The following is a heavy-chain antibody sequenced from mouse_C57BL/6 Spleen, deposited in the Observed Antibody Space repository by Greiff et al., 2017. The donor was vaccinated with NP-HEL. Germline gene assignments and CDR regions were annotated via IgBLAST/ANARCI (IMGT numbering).Heavy chain of an antibody. J-gene: IGHJ2*01. CDR3: AKTGFNYFDY. CDR1: GYTFTSYW. CDR2: IHPNSGST. V-gene: IGHV1-64*01. Sequence: VQLQQPGAELVKPGASVKLSCKASGYTFTSYWMPWVKQRPGQGLEWIGMIHPNSGSTNYNEKFKSKATLTVDKSSSTAYMQLSSLTSEDSAVYYCAKTGFNYFDYWGKGTTLTVSS.